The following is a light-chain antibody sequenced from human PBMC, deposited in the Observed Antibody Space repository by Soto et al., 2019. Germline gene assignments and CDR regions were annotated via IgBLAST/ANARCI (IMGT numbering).Light chain of an antibody. CDR2: LNSDGSH. CDR3: QTWGTGIGV. Sequence: QAVLTQSPSASASLGASVKLTCTMSSGHSIYAIAWHQQQPEKGPRYLMKLNSDGSHSKGDGIPDRFSGSSSGAERYLTISSLQSEDEADYYCQTWGTGIGVFGTGTKLTVL. V-gene: IGLV4-69*01. CDR1: SGHSIYA. J-gene: IGLJ1*01.